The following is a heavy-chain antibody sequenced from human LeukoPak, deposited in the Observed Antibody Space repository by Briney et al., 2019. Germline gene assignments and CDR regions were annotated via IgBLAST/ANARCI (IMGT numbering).Heavy chain of an antibody. J-gene: IGHJ3*02. V-gene: IGHV1-69*04. D-gene: IGHD3-9*01. CDR3: ARLNSHYDILTGHGAFDI. CDR2: IIPILGIA. Sequence: SVKVSCKASGGTFSSYAISWVRQAPGQGLEWMGRIIPILGIANYAQKFQGRVTITADKSTSTAYMELSSLRSEDTAVYYCARLNSHYDILTGHGAFDIWGQGTMVTVSS. CDR1: GGTFSSYA.